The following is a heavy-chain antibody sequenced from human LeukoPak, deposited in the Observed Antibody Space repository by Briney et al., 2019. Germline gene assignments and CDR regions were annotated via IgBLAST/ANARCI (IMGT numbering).Heavy chain of an antibody. CDR2: IYYSGST. J-gene: IGHJ4*02. V-gene: IGHV4-59*01. Sequence: PSETLSPTCTVSGGSISSYYWSWIRQPPGKGLEWTGYIYYSGSTNYNPSLKSRVTISVDTSKNQFSLKLSSVTAADTAVYYCARDRDHYDSSGYQHYFDYWGQGTLVTVSS. CDR3: ARDRDHYDSSGYQHYFDY. D-gene: IGHD3-22*01. CDR1: GGSISSYY.